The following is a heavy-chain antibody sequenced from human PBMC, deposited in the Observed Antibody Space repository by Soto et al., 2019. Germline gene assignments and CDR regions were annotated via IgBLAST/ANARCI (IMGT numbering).Heavy chain of an antibody. D-gene: IGHD3-9*01. Sequence: HHGGSMRLCCAASGFPFSSYWMSWVRQAPGKGLEWVANIKQDGSEKYYVDSVKGRFTISRDNAKNSLYLQMNSLRAEDTAVYYCARDPGYDILTGYPLDYWGQGTLVTVSS. CDR2: IKQDGSEK. V-gene: IGHV3-7*01. J-gene: IGHJ4*02. CDR1: GFPFSSYW. CDR3: ARDPGYDILTGYPLDY.